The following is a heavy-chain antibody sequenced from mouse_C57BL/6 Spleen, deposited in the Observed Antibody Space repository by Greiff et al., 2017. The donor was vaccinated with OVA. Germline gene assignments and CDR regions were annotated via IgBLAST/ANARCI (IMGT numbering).Heavy chain of an antibody. J-gene: IGHJ3*01. V-gene: IGHV5-4*03. CDR1: GFTFSSYA. D-gene: IGHD1-1*01. CDR3: ARGGLRSWFAY. Sequence: EVMLVESGGGLVKPGGSLKLSCAASGFTFSSYAMSWVRQTPEKRLEWVATISDGGSYTYYPDNVKGRFTISRDNATNNLYLQMSHLKSEDTAMYYCARGGLRSWFAYWGQGTLVTVSA. CDR2: ISDGGSYT.